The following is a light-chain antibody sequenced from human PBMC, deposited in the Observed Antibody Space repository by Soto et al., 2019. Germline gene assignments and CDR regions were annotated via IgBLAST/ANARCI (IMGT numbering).Light chain of an antibody. Sequence: EVLLTQSPCTLSLSSGESATLSCGASQSLNRIYLAWYQQKPGQAPRLLIYRASNRATGIPERFSGSGSGTDFTLTISRLEPEDFEVYYCQQYGSSPRTFGQGTKVDIK. CDR3: QQYGSSPRT. CDR2: RAS. J-gene: IGKJ1*01. V-gene: IGKV3-20*01. CDR1: QSLNRIY.